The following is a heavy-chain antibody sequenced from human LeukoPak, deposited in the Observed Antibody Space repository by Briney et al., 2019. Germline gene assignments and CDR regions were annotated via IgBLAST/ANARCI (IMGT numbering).Heavy chain of an antibody. CDR3: AKDTSRWIVVVPAAKYYYYGMDV. CDR1: GFTFSSYA. V-gene: IGHV3-23*01. CDR2: IYGGGSST. J-gene: IGHJ6*02. D-gene: IGHD2-2*01. Sequence: QPGGSLRLSCAASGFTFSSYAMSWVRQAPGKGLEWVSAIYGGGSSTYYADSVKGRFTISRDNSKNTLYLQMNSLRAEDTAVYYSAKDTSRWIVVVPAAKYYYYGMDVWGQGTTVTVSS.